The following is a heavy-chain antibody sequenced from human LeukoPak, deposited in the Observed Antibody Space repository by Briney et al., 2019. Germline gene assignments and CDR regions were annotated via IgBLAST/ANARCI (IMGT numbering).Heavy chain of an antibody. CDR2: ISYDGSNK. D-gene: IGHD5-18*01. V-gene: IGHV3-30*18. CDR1: GLTFSSYG. Sequence: PGGSLRLSCAASGLTFSSYGMHWVRQAPGKGLEWVAVISYDGSNKYYADSVKGRFTISRDNSKNTLYLQMNSLRAEDTAVYYCAKDLVVRGYSYGHDYWGQGTLVTVSS. J-gene: IGHJ4*02. CDR3: AKDLVVRGYSYGHDY.